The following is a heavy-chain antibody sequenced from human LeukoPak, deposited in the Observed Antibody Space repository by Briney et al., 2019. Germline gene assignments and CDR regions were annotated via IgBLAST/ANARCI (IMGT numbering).Heavy chain of an antibody. CDR1: GGSISSRSYY. CDR2: IDYIGYN. V-gene: IGHV4-39*07. D-gene: IGHD3-9*01. CDR3: ARGHYDILTGYYEYAFDI. Sequence: SETLSLTCTVSGGSISSRSYYWGWIRQPPGKGLEWIASIDYIGYNYHSPSLRSRVTISVDTSKNQFSLKLSSVTAADTALYYCARGHYDILTGYYEYAFDIWGQGTMVTVSS. J-gene: IGHJ3*02.